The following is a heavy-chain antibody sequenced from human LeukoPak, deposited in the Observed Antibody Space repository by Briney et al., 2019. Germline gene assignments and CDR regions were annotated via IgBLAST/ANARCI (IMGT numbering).Heavy chain of an antibody. V-gene: IGHV3-48*03. D-gene: IGHD5-12*01. Sequence: PGGSLRLSCAASGFTFSSYEMNWVRQAPGEGREGVSYISSSGSTIYYADSVKGRFTISRDNAKNSLYLQMNSLRAEDTAVYYCARDPGSGYEEHFDYWGQGTLVTVSS. CDR2: ISSSGSTI. J-gene: IGHJ4*02. CDR1: GFTFSSYE. CDR3: ARDPGSGYEEHFDY.